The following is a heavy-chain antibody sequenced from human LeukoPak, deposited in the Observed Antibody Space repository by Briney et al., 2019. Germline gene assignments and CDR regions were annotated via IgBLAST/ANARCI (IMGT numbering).Heavy chain of an antibody. CDR3: ARHGRDQLLWFGELLYLDY. D-gene: IGHD3-10*01. Sequence: SETLSLTCAVYGGSFSGYYWSWIRQPPGKGLEWIGEINHSGSTNYNPSLKSRVTISVDTSKNQFSLKLSSVTAADTAVYYCARHGRDQLLWFGELLYLDYWGQGTLVTVSS. CDR1: GGSFSGYY. CDR2: INHSGST. V-gene: IGHV4-34*01. J-gene: IGHJ4*02.